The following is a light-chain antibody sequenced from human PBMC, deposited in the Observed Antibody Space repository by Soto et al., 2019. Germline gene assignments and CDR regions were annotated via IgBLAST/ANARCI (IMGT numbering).Light chain of an antibody. CDR2: YDS. J-gene: IGLJ2*01. V-gene: IGLV3-21*04. CDR3: QVWGSSSDQVV. CDR1: NIGSKS. Sequence: SYELTQPPSVSVAPGKTARITCGGNNIGSKSEHWYQRKPGQPHVVVIYYDSDRPSGIHERFSGSHSGNTATLNISRVEAGDEADYYCQVWGSSSDQVVFGGRTKLTVL.